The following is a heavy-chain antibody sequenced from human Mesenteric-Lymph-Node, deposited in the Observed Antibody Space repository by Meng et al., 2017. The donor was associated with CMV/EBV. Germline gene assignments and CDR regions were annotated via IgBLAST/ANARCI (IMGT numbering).Heavy chain of an antibody. J-gene: IGHJ4*02. CDR1: GYSFSNYW. CDR2: IYLDDSDV. V-gene: IGHV5-51*01. CDR3: ATYSGSRSFDF. Sequence: ISCKASGYSFSNYWIGWVRQMPGKGLEYLGIIYLDDSDVRYSPSFQGQVTISADKSISAAYLHWSSLKASDTAMYFCATYSGSRSFDFWGQGTLVTV. D-gene: IGHD1-26*01.